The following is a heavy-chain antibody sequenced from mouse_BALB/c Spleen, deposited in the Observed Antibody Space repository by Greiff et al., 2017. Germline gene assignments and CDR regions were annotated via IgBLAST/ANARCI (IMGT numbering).Heavy chain of an antibody. V-gene: IGHV5-6-3*01. J-gene: IGHJ4*01. CDR2: INSNGGST. CDR3: ARDPIYYYGSSYVSYAMDY. D-gene: IGHD1-1*01. Sequence: EVKLVESGGGLVQPGGSLKLSCAASGFTFSSYGMSWVRQTPDKRLELVATINSNGGSTYYPDSVKGRFTISRDNAKNTLYLQMSSLKSEDTAMYYCARDPIYYYGSSYVSYAMDYWGQGTSVTVSS. CDR1: GFTFSSYG.